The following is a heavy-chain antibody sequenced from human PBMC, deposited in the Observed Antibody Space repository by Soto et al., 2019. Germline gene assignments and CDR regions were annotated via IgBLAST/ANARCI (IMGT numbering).Heavy chain of an antibody. V-gene: IGHV4-30-2*01. CDR1: GGSISSGGYS. D-gene: IGHD2-8*02. J-gene: IGHJ4*02. CDR2: IYHSGST. CDR3: ARDKITGSFDY. Sequence: SETLSLTCAVSGGSISSGGYSWSWIRQPPGKGLEWIGYIYHSGSTYYNPSLKSRVTISVDTSKNQFSLKLTSVTAADTAVYYCARDKITGSFDYWGQGTLVTVSS.